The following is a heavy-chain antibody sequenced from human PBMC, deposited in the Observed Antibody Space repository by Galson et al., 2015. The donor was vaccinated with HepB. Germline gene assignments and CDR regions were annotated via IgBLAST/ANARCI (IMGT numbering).Heavy chain of an antibody. J-gene: IGHJ4*02. CDR3: AKDGEWELLMPGYYFDY. CDR2: TSYDGSNK. V-gene: IGHV3-30*18. Sequence: SLRLSCAASGFTFSSYGMHWVRQAPGKGLEWVAVTSYDGSNKYYADSVKGRFTISRDNSKNTLYLQMNSLRAEDTAVYYCAKDGEWELLMPGYYFDYWGQGTLVTVSS. CDR1: GFTFSSYG. D-gene: IGHD1-26*01.